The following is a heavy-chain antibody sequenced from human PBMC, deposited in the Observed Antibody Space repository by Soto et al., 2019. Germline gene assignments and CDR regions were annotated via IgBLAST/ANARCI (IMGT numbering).Heavy chain of an antibody. V-gene: IGHV3-33*01. CDR3: ARDFDALLRYMDV. CDR1: GFTFSSYG. Sequence: QVQLVESGGGVVQPGRSLRLSCAASGFTFSSYGMHWVRQAPGKGLEWVAVIWYDGSKKYYADSVKGRFTISRDNSKNTLYLQMNSLRAEDTAVYYCARDFDALLRYMDVWGKGTTVTVSS. D-gene: IGHD2-21*02. CDR2: IWYDGSKK. J-gene: IGHJ6*03.